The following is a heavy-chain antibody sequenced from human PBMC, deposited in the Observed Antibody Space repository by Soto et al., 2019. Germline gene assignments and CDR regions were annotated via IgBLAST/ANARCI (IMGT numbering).Heavy chain of an antibody. V-gene: IGHV4-39*01. CDR2: IYYSGST. CDR3: ARRKYCGGWNDGFAY. D-gene: IGHD6-19*01. Sequence: SETLSLTCTVSGGSISSSSYYWGWIRHPPGKGLEWIGSIYYSGSTYYNPSLKSRVTISVDTSKNQFSLKLSSVTAADTAVYYCARRKYCGGWNDGFAYWGQGTLDTVSS. CDR1: GGSISSSSYY. J-gene: IGHJ4*02.